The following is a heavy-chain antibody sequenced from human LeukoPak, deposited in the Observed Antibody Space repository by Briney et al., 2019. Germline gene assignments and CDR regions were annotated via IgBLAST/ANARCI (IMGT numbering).Heavy chain of an antibody. CDR2: ISYDGSDK. CDR1: GFTFSSYG. J-gene: IGHJ4*02. D-gene: IGHD2-2*01. CDR3: AKDGYPLGYCSSTSCPYYFNY. V-gene: IGHV3-30*18. Sequence: GGPLRLSCAASGFTFSSYGMHWVRQAPGKGLEWVAVISYDGSDKYYADSVKGRFTISRDNSKNTLYLQMNSLRTEDTAVYYCAKDGYPLGYCSSTSCPYYFNYWGQGTLVTVSS.